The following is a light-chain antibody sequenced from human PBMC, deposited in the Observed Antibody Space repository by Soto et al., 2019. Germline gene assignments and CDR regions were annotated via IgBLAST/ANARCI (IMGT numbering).Light chain of an antibody. CDR2: GAF. Sequence: DIVLTQSPGTLSLSPGERATLSCRASHSFSSGYLAWYQQKPGQPPRLLIYGAFHQATGLPDRFSGSGSGTDCTLTISRLEPEDFAVYYCHCQDYGGSSVYTFGPGTKLEIK. CDR3: HCQDYGGSSVYT. CDR1: HSFSSGY. J-gene: IGKJ2*01. V-gene: IGKV3-20*01.